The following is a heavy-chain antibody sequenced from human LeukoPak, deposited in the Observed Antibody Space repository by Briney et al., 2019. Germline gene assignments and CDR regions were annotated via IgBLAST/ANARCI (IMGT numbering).Heavy chain of an antibody. CDR2: ISYSGST. CDR1: GGSISSGDYS. V-gene: IGHV4-61*08. D-gene: IGHD3-10*01. Sequence: SETLSLTCAVSGGSISSGDYSWSWIRQPPGKGLEWTGYISYSGSTNYNPSLKSRVTISVDTSRNQFSLKLSSVTAADTAVYYCARGRLGGSGSYYNVLDYWGQGTLVTVSS. J-gene: IGHJ4*02. CDR3: ARGRLGGSGSYYNVLDY.